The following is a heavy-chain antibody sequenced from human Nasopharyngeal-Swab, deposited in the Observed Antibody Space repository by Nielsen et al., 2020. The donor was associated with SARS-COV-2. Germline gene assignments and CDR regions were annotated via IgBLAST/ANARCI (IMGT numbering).Heavy chain of an antibody. J-gene: IGHJ4*02. CDR3: ARDLGYIRYCSGGSCYQDY. D-gene: IGHD2-15*01. CDR1: GYTFTTYN. V-gene: IGHV1-46*01. CDR2: INPSGGDT. Sequence: ASVKVSCKASGYTFTTYNVHWVRQAPGQGLEWMGRINPSGGDTGYAQKFQGRVTMTRDTSTSTVYMEVSSLRSEDTAVYYCARDLGYIRYCSGGSCYQDYWGQGTLVTVSS.